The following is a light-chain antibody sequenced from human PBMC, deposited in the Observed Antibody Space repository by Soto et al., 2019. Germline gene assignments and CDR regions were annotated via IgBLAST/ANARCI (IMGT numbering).Light chain of an antibody. Sequence: EIVLTQSPGTLSLSPGERATLSCRARRRVTSNYFAWYQQKPGQAPRLLIYAASSRATGIPDRFTGSGSGTDFTLTIDRLEPEDFAVYYCQQYGSSLITFGQGTRLEIE. CDR1: RRVTSNY. J-gene: IGKJ5*01. CDR2: AAS. V-gene: IGKV3-20*01. CDR3: QQYGSSLIT.